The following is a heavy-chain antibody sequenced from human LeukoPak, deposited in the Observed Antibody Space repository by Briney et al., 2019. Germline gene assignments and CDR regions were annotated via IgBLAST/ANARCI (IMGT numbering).Heavy chain of an antibody. D-gene: IGHD3-3*01. CDR1: GFTFSIHA. V-gene: IGHV3-23*01. J-gene: IGHJ3*02. Sequence: GASLRLSCAASGFTFSIHAMSWVRQAPGKGLEWVSGISGSGGSTNYADSVKGRFTISRDNSKNTLYLQMNSLRAEDTAVYYCARSGSGWAFDIWGQGTMVTVSS. CDR2: ISGSGGST. CDR3: ARSGSGWAFDI.